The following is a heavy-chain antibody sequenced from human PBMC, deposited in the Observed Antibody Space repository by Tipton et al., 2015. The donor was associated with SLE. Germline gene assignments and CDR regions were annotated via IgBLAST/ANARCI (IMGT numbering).Heavy chain of an antibody. J-gene: IGHJ3*02. CDR3: ARRNSESGAFDM. CDR1: GFTFSTYV. Sequence: SLRLSCAASGFTFSTYVMTWFRQAPGKGLEWVSSISGSDGSTYYADSVKGRFTISRDNSKNTLYLQMNSLRAEDTAVYYCARRNSESGAFDMWGQGTLVTVSS. CDR2: ISGSDGST. V-gene: IGHV3-23*01. D-gene: IGHD3-10*01.